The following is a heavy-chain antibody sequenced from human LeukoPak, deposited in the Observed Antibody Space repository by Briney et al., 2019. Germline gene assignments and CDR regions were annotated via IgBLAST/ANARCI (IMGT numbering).Heavy chain of an antibody. Sequence: PGGSLRLSCAASGLTFSSYWMHWVRQAPGKGLVWVSRINIDGSTTNYADSVKGRFTISRDNAKDTLYLQMNSLRAEDTAVYYCARGPHVLMVYAPFNYWGQGTLVTVSS. CDR3: ARGPHVLMVYAPFNY. CDR2: INIDGSTT. V-gene: IGHV3-74*01. J-gene: IGHJ4*02. D-gene: IGHD2-8*01. CDR1: GLTFSSYW.